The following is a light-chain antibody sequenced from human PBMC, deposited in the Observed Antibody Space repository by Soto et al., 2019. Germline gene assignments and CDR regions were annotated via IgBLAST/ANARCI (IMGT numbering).Light chain of an antibody. V-gene: IGKV3-20*01. Sequence: EIVLTQSPGTLSLSPGETATLSCRASQSVSSNNLAWYHQKPGQTPSLLIYGASTRATGIPDRFSGSGSGKDFTLTISILEPEDFTVYYCQQYDNSITFGQGTRLEIK. J-gene: IGKJ5*01. CDR2: GAS. CDR3: QQYDNSIT. CDR1: QSVSSNN.